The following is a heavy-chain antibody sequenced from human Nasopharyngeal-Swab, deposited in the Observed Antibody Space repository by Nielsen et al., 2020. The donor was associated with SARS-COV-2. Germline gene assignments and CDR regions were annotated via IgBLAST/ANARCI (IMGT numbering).Heavy chain of an antibody. J-gene: IGHJ4*02. Sequence: GGSLRLSCAASGFTFSSYAMHWVRQAPGKGLEWVAVISYDGSNKYYADSVKGRFTISRDNSKNTLYLQMSSLRAEDTAVYYCARDEGCFGYWGQGTLVTVSS. CDR3: ARDEGCFGY. CDR2: ISYDGSNK. V-gene: IGHV3-30-3*01. CDR1: GFTFSSYA. D-gene: IGHD2-15*01.